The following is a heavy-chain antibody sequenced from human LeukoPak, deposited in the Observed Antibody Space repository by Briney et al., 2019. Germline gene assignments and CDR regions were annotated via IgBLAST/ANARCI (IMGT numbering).Heavy chain of an antibody. J-gene: IGHJ4*02. CDR2: INTNTGNP. CDR1: GYTFTSYA. V-gene: IGHV7-4-1*02. D-gene: IGHD3-10*01. CDR3: ASRRRFGTLDY. Sequence: EASVKVSCKASGYTFTSYAMNWVRQAPGQGLEWMGWINTNTGNPTYAQGFTGRFVFSLDTSASTAYLQISSLKAEDTAVYYCASRRRFGTLDYWGQGTLVTVSS.